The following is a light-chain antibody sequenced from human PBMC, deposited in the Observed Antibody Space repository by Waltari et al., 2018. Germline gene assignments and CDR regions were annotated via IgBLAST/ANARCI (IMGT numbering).Light chain of an antibody. J-gene: IGLJ1*01. CDR3: YSSDSTGLRV. Sequence: SYELTQPPSGSVSPGQTARITCSGHELPRKYAYWFQQKSGQAPRLVIYEDTKRPSGIPWRFSGSSSGTVATLTITGAQVDDEADYYCYSSDSTGLRVFGGGTTVVVL. V-gene: IGLV3-10*01. CDR2: EDT. CDR1: ELPRKY.